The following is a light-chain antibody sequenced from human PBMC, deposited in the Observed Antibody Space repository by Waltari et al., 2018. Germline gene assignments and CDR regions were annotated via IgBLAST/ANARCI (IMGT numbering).Light chain of an antibody. CDR1: SPNLAADYY. CDR2: GTT. V-gene: IGLV1-40*01. J-gene: IGLJ2*01. Sequence: QSVLTQPPSVSGAPGQRVTISSTGSSPNLAADYYVPWYQHFPGTAPKLLLYGTTSRPSGVPDRFSGSKSGTSASLTIIGLQADDEADYFCHSFDSSLSRSVFGGGTRLSVL. CDR3: HSFDSSLSRSV.